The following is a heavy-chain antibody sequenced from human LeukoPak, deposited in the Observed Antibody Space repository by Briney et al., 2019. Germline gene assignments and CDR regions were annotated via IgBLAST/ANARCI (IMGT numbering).Heavy chain of an antibody. J-gene: IGHJ4*02. Sequence: ASVKVSCKASGYTFTGYYMHWVRQAPGQGLEWMGGIIPIFGTANYAQKFQGRVTITADESTSTAYMELSSLGSEDTAVYYCARDPQGYYYDSSGYLQMTKWGQGTLVTVSS. CDR2: IIPIFGTA. CDR1: GYTFTGYY. D-gene: IGHD3-22*01. V-gene: IGHV1-69*13. CDR3: ARDPQGYYYDSSGYLQMTK.